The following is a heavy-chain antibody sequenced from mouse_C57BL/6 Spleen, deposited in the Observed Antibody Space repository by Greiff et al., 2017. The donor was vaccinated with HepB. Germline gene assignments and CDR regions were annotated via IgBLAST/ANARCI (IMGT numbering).Heavy chain of an antibody. Sequence: VKVVESGPGLVQPSQSLSITCTVSGFSLTSYGVHWVRQSPGKGLEWLGVIWRGGSTDYNAAFMSRLSITKDNSKSQVFFKMNSLQADDTAIYYCAKGLLDYAMDYWGQGTSVTVSS. CDR3: AKGLLDYAMDY. J-gene: IGHJ4*01. V-gene: IGHV2-5*01. CDR2: IWRGGST. D-gene: IGHD2-3*01. CDR1: GFSLTSYG.